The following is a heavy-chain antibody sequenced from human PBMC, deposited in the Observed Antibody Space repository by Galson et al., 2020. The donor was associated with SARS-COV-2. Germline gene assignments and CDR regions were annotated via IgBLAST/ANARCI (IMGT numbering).Heavy chain of an antibody. CDR3: ARVGSSSWYFDY. D-gene: IGHD6-13*01. CDR1: GFTINSNW. V-gene: IGHV3-7*03. Sequence: TCAASGFTINSNWMSWVRQAPGKGLEWVTNIKQDGSEKYYVDSVKGRFTISRDNAKNSLYLQMNSLRAEDTAVYYCARVGSSSWYFDYWGQGTLVTVSS. J-gene: IGHJ4*02. CDR2: IKQDGSEK.